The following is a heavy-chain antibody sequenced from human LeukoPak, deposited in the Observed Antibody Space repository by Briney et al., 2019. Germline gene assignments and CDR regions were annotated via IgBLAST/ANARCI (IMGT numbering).Heavy chain of an antibody. D-gene: IGHD3-22*01. V-gene: IGHV4-4*02. J-gene: IGHJ3*02. Sequence: PSGTLSLTCAVSGGSISSSNWWSWVRQPPGKGLEWIGEIYHSGSTNYNPSLKSRVTISVDKSKNQFSLKLSSVTAADTAVYYCASDHYYDSSGPWAFDIWGQGTVVTVSS. CDR1: GGSISSSNW. CDR3: ASDHYYDSSGPWAFDI. CDR2: IYHSGST.